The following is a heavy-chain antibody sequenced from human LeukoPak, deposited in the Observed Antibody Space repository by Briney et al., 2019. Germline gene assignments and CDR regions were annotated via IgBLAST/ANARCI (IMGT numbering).Heavy chain of an antibody. CDR3: ARGLSGTVVRRPDY. D-gene: IGHD4-23*01. J-gene: IGHJ4*02. CDR1: GGSFSGYY. Sequence: SEALSLTCAVYGGSFSGYYWSWIRQPPGKGLEWIGEINHSGSTNYNPSLKSRVTISVDTSKNQFSLKVRSVTAADTAVYYCARGLSGTVVRRPDYWGQGTLVTVFS. CDR2: INHSGST. V-gene: IGHV4-34*01.